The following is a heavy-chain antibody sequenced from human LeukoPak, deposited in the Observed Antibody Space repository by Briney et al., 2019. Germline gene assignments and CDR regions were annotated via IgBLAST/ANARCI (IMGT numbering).Heavy chain of an antibody. V-gene: IGHV3-33*01. CDR3: ARTYYYYYGMDV. Sequence: GGSLRLSCAASGFTFSSYGMHWVRQAPGKGLEWVAVIWYDGSNKYYADSVKGRFTISRDNSKNTLYLQMNSLRAEDTDVYYCARTYYYYYGMDVWGKGTTVTVSS. CDR2: IWYDGSNK. J-gene: IGHJ6*04. CDR1: GFTFSSYG.